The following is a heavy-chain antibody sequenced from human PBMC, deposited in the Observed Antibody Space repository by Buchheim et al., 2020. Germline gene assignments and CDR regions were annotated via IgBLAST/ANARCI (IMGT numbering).Heavy chain of an antibody. CDR2: ISGSGGST. D-gene: IGHD6-19*01. CDR3: AKTRRDSSGWYLVLFDY. CDR1: GFTFSSYA. V-gene: IGHV3-23*04. Sequence: EVQLVESGGGLVQPGGSLRLSCAASGFTFSSYAMSWVRQAPGQGLEWVSAISGSGGSTYYADSVKGRFTISRANSKNTLYLQMNSLRAEDTVVYYCAKTRRDSSGWYLVLFDYWGQGTL. J-gene: IGHJ4*02.